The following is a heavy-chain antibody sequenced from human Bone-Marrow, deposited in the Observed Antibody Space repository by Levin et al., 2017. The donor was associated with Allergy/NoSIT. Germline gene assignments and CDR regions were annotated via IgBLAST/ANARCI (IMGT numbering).Heavy chain of an antibody. D-gene: IGHD6-13*01. V-gene: IGHV1-2*02. J-gene: IGHJ3*02. CDR2: INPKLGGT. CDR3: AREGAAAAGAFDI. CDR1: AYRFTGYH. Sequence: ASVKVSCKASAYRFTGYHMHWVRQAPGQGLEWMGWINPKLGGTNYAQNFQGRVTMTRDTPISTAYMELSSLRSDDTAVYYCAREGAAAAGAFDIWGQGTMVTVSS.